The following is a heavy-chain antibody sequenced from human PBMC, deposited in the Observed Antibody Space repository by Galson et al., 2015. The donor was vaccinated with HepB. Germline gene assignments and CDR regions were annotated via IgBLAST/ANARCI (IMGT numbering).Heavy chain of an antibody. J-gene: IGHJ3*02. V-gene: IGHV1-2*02. D-gene: IGHD4-23*01. CDR1: GYTFTGYY. Sequence: SVKVSCKASGYTFTGYYMHWVRQAPGQGLEWMGWINPNSGGTNYAQKFQGRVTMTRDTSISTAYMELSRLRSDDTAVYYCAREGTTVVTDDAFDIWGQGTMVTVSS. CDR3: AREGTTVVTDDAFDI. CDR2: INPNSGGT.